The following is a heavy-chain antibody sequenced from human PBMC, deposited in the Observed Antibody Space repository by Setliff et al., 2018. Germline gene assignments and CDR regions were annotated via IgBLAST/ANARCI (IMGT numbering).Heavy chain of an antibody. CDR1: GGSFSGYY. D-gene: IGHD2-15*01. Sequence: PSETLSLTCAVYGGSFSGYYWSWIRQPPGKGLEWLGEINHSGSTNCNPSLKSRVTISVDTSKNQFSLKLSSVTAADTAVYYCARVPRFTDMRNAFDIWGQGTMVTVSS. CDR2: INHSGST. J-gene: IGHJ3*02. CDR3: ARVPRFTDMRNAFDI. V-gene: IGHV4-34*01.